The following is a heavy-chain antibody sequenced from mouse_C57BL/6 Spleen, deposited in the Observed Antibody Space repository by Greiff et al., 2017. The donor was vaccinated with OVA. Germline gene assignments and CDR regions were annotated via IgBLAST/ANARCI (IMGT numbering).Heavy chain of an antibody. V-gene: IGHV10-1*01. J-gene: IGHJ4*01. CDR3: VRQSLSSMDY. D-gene: IGHD1-1*02. Sequence: VKDRFTISRDDSESMLYLQMNNLKTEDTAMYYCVRQSLSSMDYWGQGTSVTVSS.